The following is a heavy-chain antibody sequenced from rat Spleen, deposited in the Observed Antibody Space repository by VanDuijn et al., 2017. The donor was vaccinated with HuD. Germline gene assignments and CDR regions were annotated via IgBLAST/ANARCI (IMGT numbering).Heavy chain of an antibody. V-gene: IGHV2-13*01. CDR1: GFTFSNYD. D-gene: IGHD1-1*01. Sequence: VQLVESGGGLVQPGRSLKLACAASGFTFSNYDMAWVRQVPTKGLEWMGVIWSNGGTDYNSAIKSRLSISRDTSKSQVFLKMNSLQTEDTAIYFCTRGPPRDDDKYYYGYYFDHWGQGVMVTVSS. J-gene: IGHJ2*01. CDR3: TRGPPRDDDKYYYGYYFDH. CDR2: IWSNGGT.